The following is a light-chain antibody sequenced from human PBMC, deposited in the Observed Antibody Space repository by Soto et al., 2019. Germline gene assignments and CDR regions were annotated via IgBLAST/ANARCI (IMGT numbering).Light chain of an antibody. CDR2: AAS. V-gene: IGKV1-27*01. J-gene: IGKJ4*01. CDR1: QAINTY. Sequence: DIQMTQSPSSLSASVGDRVTITCRASQAINTYLAWYQQKPGKVPTLLISAASTLQSGLPSRFSGSGSGTDFTLTISSLQPEDVATYYCQKFNAVPTFGGGTKVEI. CDR3: QKFNAVPT.